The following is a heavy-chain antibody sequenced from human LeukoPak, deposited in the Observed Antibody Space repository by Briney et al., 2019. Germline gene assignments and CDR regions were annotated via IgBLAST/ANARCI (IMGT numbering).Heavy chain of an antibody. D-gene: IGHD3-3*01. CDR2: ISSSSSYI. V-gene: IGHV3-21*01. CDR3: ARGGFGVVINQLDY. CDR1: GFTFSSYS. J-gene: IGHJ4*02. Sequence: PGGSLRLSCAASGFTFSSYSMNWVRQALGKGLEWVSSISSSSSYIYYADSVKGRFTISRDNAKNSLYLQMNSLRAEDTAVYYCARGGFGVVINQLDYWGQGTLVTVSS.